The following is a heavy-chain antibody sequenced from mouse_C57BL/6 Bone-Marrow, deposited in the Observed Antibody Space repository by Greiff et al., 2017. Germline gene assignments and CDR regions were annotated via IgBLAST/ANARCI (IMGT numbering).Heavy chain of an antibody. D-gene: IGHD1-3*01. J-gene: IGHJ3*01. CDR2: ISSGSSTI. CDR1: GFTFSDYG. Sequence: EVMLVESGGGLVKPGGSLKLSCAASGFTFSDYGMHWVRQAPEKGLEWVAYISSGSSTIYDAATVKGRFTISRDNAKNTLFLQMTSLRSEDTAMYYCARITSWFAYWGQGTLVTVSA. CDR3: ARITSWFAY. V-gene: IGHV5-17*01.